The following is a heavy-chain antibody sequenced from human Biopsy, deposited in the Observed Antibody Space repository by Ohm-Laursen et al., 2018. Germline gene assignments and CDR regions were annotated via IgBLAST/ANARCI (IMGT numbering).Heavy chain of an antibody. Sequence: SETLSLTCCVSGGSIISYYWTWIRQPPGKGLEWIGHVYNGGITNYNPSLKSRVTISKDTSKNQFSLQVNSVTAADTAVYYCVREPKTGTAEAWYFDLWGRGSPVTVPS. D-gene: IGHD3-9*01. J-gene: IGHJ2*01. V-gene: IGHV4-59*01. CDR3: VREPKTGTAEAWYFDL. CDR1: GGSIISYY. CDR2: VYNGGIT.